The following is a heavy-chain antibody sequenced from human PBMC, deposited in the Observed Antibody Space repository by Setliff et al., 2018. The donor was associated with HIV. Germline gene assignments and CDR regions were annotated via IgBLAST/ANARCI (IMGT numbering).Heavy chain of an antibody. CDR3: AKGPWFGELFINDGFDI. Sequence: GGSLRLSCAASGFTFGNFGMHWVRQAPGKGLEWVAFIRNDESNKQYSDSVKGRFTISRDNSKNTMYVQMNSLRAEDTAVYYCAKGPWFGELFINDGFDIWGQGTMVTVSS. CDR2: IRNDESNK. J-gene: IGHJ3*02. V-gene: IGHV3-30*02. CDR1: GFTFGNFG. D-gene: IGHD3-10*01.